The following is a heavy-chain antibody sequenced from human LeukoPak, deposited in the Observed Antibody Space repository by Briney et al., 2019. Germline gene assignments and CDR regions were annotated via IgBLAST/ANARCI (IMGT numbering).Heavy chain of an antibody. V-gene: IGHV3-21*01. D-gene: IGHD6-6*01. Sequence: GGSLRLSCAASGFTFSNYSMHWVRQAPGKGLEWVSSISSGSRYIYYADSVKGRFTISRDNAKNSLLLKMNSLSAEDPAVYYCASPIAARSDFDYWGQGTLVTVSS. CDR3: ASPIAARSDFDY. J-gene: IGHJ4*02. CDR2: ISSGSRYI. CDR1: GFTFSNYS.